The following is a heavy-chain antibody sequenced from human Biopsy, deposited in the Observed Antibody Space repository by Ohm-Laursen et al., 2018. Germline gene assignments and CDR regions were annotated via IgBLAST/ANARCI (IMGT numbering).Heavy chain of an antibody. CDR1: GFTFTNYA. J-gene: IGHJ5*02. CDR3: ATGPVQMVYANLRGEFAS. CDR2: ISASDDSK. D-gene: IGHD2-8*01. V-gene: IGHV3-23*01. Sequence: SLRLSCTAFGFTFTNYAMSWVRQAPGEGLEWVSSISASDDSKYYGDSVKGRFTISRDSSTNTLYLQMNGLRADDTAVYYCATGPVQMVYANLRGEFASWGQGALVTVSS.